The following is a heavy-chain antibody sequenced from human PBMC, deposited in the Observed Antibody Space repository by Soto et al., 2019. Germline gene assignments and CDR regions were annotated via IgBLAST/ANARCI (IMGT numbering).Heavy chain of an antibody. V-gene: IGHV4-4*02. CDR1: GGSISSSNW. Sequence: SETLSLTCAVSGGSISSSNWWSWVRQPPGKGLEWIGEIYHSGSTNYNPSLKSRVTISVDKSKNQFSLKLSSVTAADTAVYYCARTDTAMVTGSWFDPWGQGTLVTVSS. J-gene: IGHJ5*02. CDR2: IYHSGST. CDR3: ARTDTAMVTGSWFDP. D-gene: IGHD5-18*01.